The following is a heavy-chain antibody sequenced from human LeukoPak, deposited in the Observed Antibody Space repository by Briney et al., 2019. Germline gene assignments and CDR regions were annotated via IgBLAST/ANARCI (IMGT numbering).Heavy chain of an antibody. CDR2: VYYSGTT. J-gene: IGHJ4*02. Sequence: KPSETLSLTCTVSGDSITTTSYSWGWIRQPPGKGLEWIGRVYYSGTTYYNPSLKSRVTMSIDTSKNQFSLKLNSVTAADTAVYYCANIVNGSGWRWGGQGTLVTVSS. D-gene: IGHD6-19*01. CDR1: GDSITTTSYS. CDR3: ANIVNGSGWRW. V-gene: IGHV4-39*01.